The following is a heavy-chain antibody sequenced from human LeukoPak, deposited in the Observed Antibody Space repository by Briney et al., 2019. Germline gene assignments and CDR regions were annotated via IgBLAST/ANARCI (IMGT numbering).Heavy chain of an antibody. CDR2: ISYDGSNK. J-gene: IGHJ4*02. CDR3: TTAAREMATITGFYFDY. CDR1: GFTFSSYC. D-gene: IGHD5-24*01. V-gene: IGHV3-30*03. Sequence: GGSLRLSCAASGFTFSSYCMHWVRQAPGKGLEWVAVISYDGSNKYYADSVKGRFTISRDNSKNTLYLQMNSLRAEDTAVYYCTTAAREMATITGFYFDYWGRGTLVTVSS.